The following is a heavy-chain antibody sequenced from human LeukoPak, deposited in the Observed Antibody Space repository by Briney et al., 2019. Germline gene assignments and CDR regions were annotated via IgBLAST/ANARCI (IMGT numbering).Heavy chain of an antibody. J-gene: IGHJ4*02. Sequence: GGSLRLSCEASGFIVSANFMNWVRQAPGKGLEWVSVMYSVGTTYYADSVKGRFTVSRDPSKNTLYLQMDSLRIEDTAVYYCARDLSAYSYGFGGDCWGQGTRVIVSS. CDR2: MYSVGTT. D-gene: IGHD1-26*01. V-gene: IGHV3-66*01. CDR1: GFIVSANF. CDR3: ARDLSAYSYGFGGDC.